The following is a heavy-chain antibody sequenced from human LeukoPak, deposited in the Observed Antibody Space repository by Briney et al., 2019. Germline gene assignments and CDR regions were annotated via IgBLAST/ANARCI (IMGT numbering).Heavy chain of an antibody. CDR2: ISSSSSYI. J-gene: IGHJ4*02. CDR1: GFTFSSYS. V-gene: IGHV3-21*01. CDR3: ARGSGSYYGGY. Sequence: GGSLRLSCAASGFTFSSYSMNWVRQAPGKGLEWVSSISSSSSYIYYADSVKGRFTISRDNAKNSLYLQMNSLRADDTAVYYCARGSGSYYGGYWGQGTLVTVSS. D-gene: IGHD1-26*01.